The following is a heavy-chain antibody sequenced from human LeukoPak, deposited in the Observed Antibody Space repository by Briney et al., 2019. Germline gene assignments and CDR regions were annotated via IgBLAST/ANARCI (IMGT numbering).Heavy chain of an antibody. D-gene: IGHD6-13*01. CDR2: ISYDGSTE. J-gene: IGHJ4*02. CDR1: GFNFGDYS. CDR3: AKGSGWYADY. V-gene: IGHV3-30*18. Sequence: GGSLRLSCAASGFNFGDYSMNWVRQAPGKGLEWVALISYDGSTEYYGDSVRGRFTISRDNSKSTMFLQMNSLRDEDTAVYYCAKGSGWYADYWGQGTLVTVSS.